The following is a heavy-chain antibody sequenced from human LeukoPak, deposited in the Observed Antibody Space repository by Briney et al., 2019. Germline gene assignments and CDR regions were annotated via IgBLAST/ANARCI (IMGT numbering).Heavy chain of an antibody. CDR2: ISDSGGGT. J-gene: IGHJ4*02. CDR3: AKRGVVIRVILVGFHKEAYYFDS. D-gene: IGHD3-22*01. CDR1: GITLSNYG. Sequence: GGSLRLSCAVSGITLSNYGMSWVRQAPGKGLEWVAGISDSGGGTKYADSVKGRFTISRDNPKNALYLQMNSLRAEDTAVYFCAKRGVVIRVILVGFHKEAYYFDSWGQGALVTVSS. V-gene: IGHV3-23*01.